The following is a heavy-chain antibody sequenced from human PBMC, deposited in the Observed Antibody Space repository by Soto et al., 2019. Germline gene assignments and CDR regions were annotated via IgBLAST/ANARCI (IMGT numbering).Heavy chain of an antibody. Sequence: SETLSLTCAVYGGSFSGYYWSWIRQPPGKGLEWIGEINHSGSTNYNPSLKSRVTISVDTSKNQFSLKLSSVTAADTAVYYCARWTESPYFDYSGQGTLVTVSS. CDR2: INHSGST. CDR3: ARWTESPYFDY. J-gene: IGHJ4*02. D-gene: IGHD2-21*02. V-gene: IGHV4-34*01. CDR1: GGSFSGYY.